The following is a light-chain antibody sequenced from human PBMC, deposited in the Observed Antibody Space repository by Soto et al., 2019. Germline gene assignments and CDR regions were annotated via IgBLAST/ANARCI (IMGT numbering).Light chain of an antibody. V-gene: IGKV1-5*03. J-gene: IGKJ2*01. CDR1: QTISSS. CDR2: KAS. CDR3: HQYSRYSPYT. Sequence: DIQMTQFPSTLSASIGDRVTITCRASQTISSSLAWYQQKPGKAPKLLIYKASNLETGVPSRFSGSGSGTEFALTISSLQPDDFATYYCHQYSRYSPYTFGQGTRLEIK.